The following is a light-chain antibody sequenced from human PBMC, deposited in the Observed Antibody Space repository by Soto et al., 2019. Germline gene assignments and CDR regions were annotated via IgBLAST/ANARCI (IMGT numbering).Light chain of an antibody. CDR3: QQSYSTPRT. J-gene: IGKJ1*01. Sequence: DIPMTQSPSSLSASVGDRVTITCRASQSISSYLNWYQQKPGKAPKLLIYAASSLQSGVPSRFSGSGSGTDFTLTSSSLQPEDFATYYCQQSYSTPRTFGQGTKVEIK. V-gene: IGKV1-39*01. CDR2: AAS. CDR1: QSISSY.